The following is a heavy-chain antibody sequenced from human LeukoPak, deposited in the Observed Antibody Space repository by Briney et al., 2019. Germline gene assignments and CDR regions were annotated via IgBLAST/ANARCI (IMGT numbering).Heavy chain of an antibody. J-gene: IGHJ1*01. V-gene: IGHV3-33*06. CDR3: AKEWDYGGNRGYFQH. CDR2: IWYDGSNK. Sequence: GGSLRLSCAASGFTFSSYGMHWVRQAPGKGLEWLAVIWYDGSNKYYADSVKGRFTISRDNSKNTLYLQMNSLRAEDTAVYYCAKEWDYGGNRGYFQHWGQGTLVTVSS. CDR1: GFTFSSYG. D-gene: IGHD4-23*01.